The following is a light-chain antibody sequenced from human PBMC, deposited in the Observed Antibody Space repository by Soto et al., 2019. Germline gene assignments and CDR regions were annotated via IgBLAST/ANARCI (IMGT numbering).Light chain of an antibody. Sequence: QPVLTQPASVSGSPGQSITISCTGTSSDIGGTNYVSWYQQHPGKAPKLMIYDVTNRPSGVSNRFSGSKSGNTASLTISGLQAEDEADYYCSSYTSSSTLFGGGTKVTVL. CDR3: SSYTSSSTL. V-gene: IGLV2-14*03. CDR2: DVT. J-gene: IGLJ2*01. CDR1: SSDIGGTNY.